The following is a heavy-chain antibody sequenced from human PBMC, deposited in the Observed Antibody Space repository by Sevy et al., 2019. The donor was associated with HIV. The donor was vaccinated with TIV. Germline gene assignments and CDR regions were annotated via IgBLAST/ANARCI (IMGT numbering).Heavy chain of an antibody. CDR3: AKGQDTYYNDISGYYLGYYFDY. D-gene: IGHD3-22*01. CDR2: ISGSGGST. Sequence: GGSLRLSCAASGFTFSSYAMSWVRQAPGKGLEWVSAISGSGGSTYYADSVKGRFTISRDSSKNTLYLQMNSLRAEDTAVYYCAKGQDTYYNDISGYYLGYYFDYWGQGTLVTVSS. V-gene: IGHV3-23*01. CDR1: GFTFSSYA. J-gene: IGHJ4*02.